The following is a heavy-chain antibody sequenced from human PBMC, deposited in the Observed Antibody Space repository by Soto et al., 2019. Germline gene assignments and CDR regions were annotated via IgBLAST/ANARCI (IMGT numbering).Heavy chain of an antibody. V-gene: IGHV1-8*01. CDR1: GYTFINHD. D-gene: IGHD6-6*01. CDR2: MNPNTGNK. Sequence: QVQLVQSGAEVREPGASVTVSCTASGYTFINHDINWVRQAAGQGLEWMGWMNPNTGNKRFAQRFQGRITMTTNTSISTVYMKLSSLRSEDTAVSYCARGPFRSSSHWFDPWGQGALVTVSS. CDR3: ARGPFRSSSHWFDP. J-gene: IGHJ5*02.